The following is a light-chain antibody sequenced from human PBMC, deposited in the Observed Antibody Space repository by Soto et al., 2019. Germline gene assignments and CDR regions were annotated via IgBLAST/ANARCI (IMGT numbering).Light chain of an antibody. CDR3: SSYTSISTWV. CDR2: DVS. CDR1: SSDVGGYNY. J-gene: IGLJ3*02. Sequence: QSVLTQPASVSGSPGQSIAISCTGTSSDVGGYNYVSWYQQYPGKAPKLMIYDVSNRPSGVSNRFSGSKSGNTASLTISGLQAEDEADYHCSSYTSISTWVFGGGTKVTVL. V-gene: IGLV2-14*01.